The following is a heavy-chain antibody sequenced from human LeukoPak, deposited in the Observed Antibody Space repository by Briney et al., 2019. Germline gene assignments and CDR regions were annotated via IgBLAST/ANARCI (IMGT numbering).Heavy chain of an antibody. CDR3: ATHFDSSGPDAFDI. CDR1: GHTLTEIS. CDR2: VDPEDGET. V-gene: IGHV1-24*01. J-gene: IGHJ3*02. Sequence: ASVKVSCKVSGHTLTEISMHWVRQAPGKGFEWMGGVDPEDGETIYAQKFQGRVTMTEDTSTDTAYMELSSLRSEDTAVYYYATHFDSSGPDAFDIWGQGTMVTVSS. D-gene: IGHD3-22*01.